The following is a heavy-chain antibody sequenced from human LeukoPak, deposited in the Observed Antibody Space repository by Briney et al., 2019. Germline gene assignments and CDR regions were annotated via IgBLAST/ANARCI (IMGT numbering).Heavy chain of an antibody. V-gene: IGHV3-33*01. D-gene: IGHD4-17*01. J-gene: IGHJ4*02. CDR1: GFTFSSYG. CDR3: ARDGSVRWDYGDYGLDY. Sequence: GGSLRLSCAASGFTFSSYGMHWVRQAPGKGLEWVAVIWYDGSNKYYADSVKGRFAISRDNSKNTLYLQMNSLRAEDAAVYYCARDGSVRWDYGDYGLDYWGQGTLVTVSS. CDR2: IWYDGSNK.